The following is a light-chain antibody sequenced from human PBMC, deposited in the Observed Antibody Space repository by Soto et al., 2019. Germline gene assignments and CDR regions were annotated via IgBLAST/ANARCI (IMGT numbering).Light chain of an antibody. J-gene: IGLJ2*01. CDR1: SSNIGNNY. V-gene: IGLV1-51*01. Sequence: QSVLTQPPSVSAAPGQKVTISCSGSSSNIGNNYVSWYQQLPGTAPKLLIYDNNKRPSGIPDRFSGSKSGTSATLGITGLQTGDEADYCGTWDSSLSAPVFGGGTKLTVL. CDR3: GTWDSSLSAPV. CDR2: DNN.